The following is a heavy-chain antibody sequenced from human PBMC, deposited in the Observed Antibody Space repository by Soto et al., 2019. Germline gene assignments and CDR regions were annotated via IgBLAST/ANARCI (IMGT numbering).Heavy chain of an antibody. V-gene: IGHV1-18*01. D-gene: IGHD6-19*01. Sequence: QVQLVQSGAEVKKPGASVKVSCKASGYTFTSYGISWVRQSPGQGLEWMGWISAYNGNTNYAQKLQGRVTMTTDTSTSTAYMELRSLRSDDTAVYYSARAEGGQWLVGNFDYWGQGTLVTVSS. CDR2: ISAYNGNT. J-gene: IGHJ4*02. CDR1: GYTFTSYG. CDR3: ARAEGGQWLVGNFDY.